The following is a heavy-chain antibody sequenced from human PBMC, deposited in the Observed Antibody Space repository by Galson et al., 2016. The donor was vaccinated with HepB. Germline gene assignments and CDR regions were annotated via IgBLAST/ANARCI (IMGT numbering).Heavy chain of an antibody. V-gene: IGHV1-3*01. CDR2: INAGNSNT. Sequence: SVKVSCKASGYTFTNYAIHWVRQAPGQRLEWMGWINAGNSNTQYSQNFQGRVTITADASTSTAYMELSSLRPEDTAVYYCATKPRYCSGENCYYFGMDVWGQGTTVTVSS. J-gene: IGHJ6*02. D-gene: IGHD2-15*01. CDR3: ATKPRYCSGENCYYFGMDV. CDR1: GYTFTNYA.